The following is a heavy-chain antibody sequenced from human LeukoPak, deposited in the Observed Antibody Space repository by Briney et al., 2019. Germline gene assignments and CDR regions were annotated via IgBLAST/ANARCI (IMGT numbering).Heavy chain of an antibody. CDR3: ASPYYDILTGYYEMGYYFDY. CDR1: GYTFTGYY. J-gene: IGHJ4*02. CDR2: IIPIFGTA. V-gene: IGHV1-69*05. D-gene: IGHD3-9*01. Sequence: ASVKVSCKASGYTFTGYYMHWVRQAPGQGLEWMGGIIPIFGTANYAQKFQGRVTITTDESTSTAYMELSSLRSEDTAVYYCASPYYDILTGYYEMGYYFDYWGQGTLVTVSS.